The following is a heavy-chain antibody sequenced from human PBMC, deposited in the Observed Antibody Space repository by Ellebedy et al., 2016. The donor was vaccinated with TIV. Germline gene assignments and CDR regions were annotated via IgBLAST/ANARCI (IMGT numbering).Heavy chain of an antibody. CDR2: ISSSSSYI. CDR1: GFTFSSYS. Sequence: GESLKISXAASGFTFSSYSMNWVRQAPGKGLEWVSSISSSSSYIYYADSVKGRFTISRDNAKNSLYLQMNSLRVEDTAVYYCARGIVGATSHWGQGTLVTVSS. D-gene: IGHD1-26*01. V-gene: IGHV3-21*01. CDR3: ARGIVGATSH. J-gene: IGHJ4*02.